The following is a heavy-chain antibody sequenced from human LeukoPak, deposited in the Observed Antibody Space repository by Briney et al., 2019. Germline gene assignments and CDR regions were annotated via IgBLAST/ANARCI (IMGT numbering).Heavy chain of an antibody. CDR2: LRPDGSDK. CDR1: GFTFSDYW. V-gene: IGHV3-7*05. CDR3: AKDPFGSYYRNWFDP. D-gene: IGHD3-10*01. Sequence: GGSLRLSCTGSGFTFSDYWMTWARQAPGKGLEWVANLRPDGSDKYYVDSVKGRFTISRDNAKKLVYLQMNSLRAEDTAVYYCAKDPFGSYYRNWFDPWGQGTLVTVSS. J-gene: IGHJ5*02.